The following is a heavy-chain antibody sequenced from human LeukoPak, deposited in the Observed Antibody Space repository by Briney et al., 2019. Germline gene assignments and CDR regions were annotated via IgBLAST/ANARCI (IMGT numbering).Heavy chain of an antibody. J-gene: IGHJ4*02. D-gene: IGHD1-20*01. V-gene: IGHV4-39*07. Sequence: PSETLSLTCTVSGVSISSSSYYWGWIRQPPGKGLEWIGSIYYSGSTYYNPSLKSRVTISVDTSKNQFSLKLSSVTAADTAVYYCARDYIGDNWNQASYFDYWGQGTLVTVSS. CDR1: GVSISSSSYY. CDR2: IYYSGST. CDR3: ARDYIGDNWNQASYFDY.